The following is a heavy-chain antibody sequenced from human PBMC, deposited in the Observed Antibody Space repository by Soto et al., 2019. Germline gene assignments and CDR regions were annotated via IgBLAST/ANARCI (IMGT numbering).Heavy chain of an antibody. CDR1: GFTFSSYG. Sequence: QVQLVESGGGVVQPGRSLRLSCAASGFTFSSYGMHWVRQAPGKGLEWVAVIWYDGSSKYYADSVKGRFTISRDNSKNTLYLQMNSLRAEDTAVYYCARDHDDTSFDYWGQGTLVSVSS. CDR2: IWYDGSSK. CDR3: ARDHDDTSFDY. J-gene: IGHJ4*02. D-gene: IGHD1-1*01. V-gene: IGHV3-33*01.